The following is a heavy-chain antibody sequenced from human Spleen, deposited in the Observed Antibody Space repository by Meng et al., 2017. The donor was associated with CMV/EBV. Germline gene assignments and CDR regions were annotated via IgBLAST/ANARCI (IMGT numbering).Heavy chain of an antibody. V-gene: IGHV1-69*04. D-gene: IGHD1-1*01. J-gene: IGHJ4*02. CDR1: GGTFSSYA. CDR2: IVPILDIA. Sequence: SVKVSCKASGGTFSSYAISWVRQAPGQALEWMGKIVPILDIADYAQKFQGRVTITADKSTSTAYMELNSLTSEDTAMYYCARGVQLERRLSYWGQGTLVTVSS. CDR3: ARGVQLERRLSY.